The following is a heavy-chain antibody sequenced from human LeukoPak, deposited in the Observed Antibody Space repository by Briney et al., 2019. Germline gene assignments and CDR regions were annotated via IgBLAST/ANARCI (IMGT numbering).Heavy chain of an antibody. V-gene: IGHV3-23*01. CDR1: GFTFSSYA. J-gene: IGHJ4*02. D-gene: IGHD6-13*01. Sequence: GGSLRLSCAASGFTFSSYAMSWVRQAPGKGLEWVSAISGSGDSTYHGDSVKGRFTISRDNSKNTLYLQMNSLRAEDTAVYYCAKTRPLDSSSWSHGDYWGQGTLVTVSS. CDR2: ISGSGDST. CDR3: AKTRPLDSSSWSHGDY.